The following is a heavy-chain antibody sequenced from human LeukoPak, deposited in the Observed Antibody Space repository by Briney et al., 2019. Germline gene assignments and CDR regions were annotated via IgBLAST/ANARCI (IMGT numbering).Heavy chain of an antibody. J-gene: IGHJ5*02. Sequence: SETLSLTCTISGGSISSYYWNWIRQPPGKGLEWIGYVFYSGSTNYNPSLKSRVTISVDTSKNQFSLELSSVTAADTAVYYCARDRLQLQSWGQGTLVTVSS. CDR1: GGSISSYY. D-gene: IGHD1-1*01. CDR2: VFYSGST. CDR3: ARDRLQLQS. V-gene: IGHV4-59*01.